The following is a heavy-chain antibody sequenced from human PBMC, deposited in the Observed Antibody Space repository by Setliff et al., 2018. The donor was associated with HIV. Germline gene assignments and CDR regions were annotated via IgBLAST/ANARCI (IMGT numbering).Heavy chain of an antibody. D-gene: IGHD3-16*01. Sequence: SETLSLTCTVSGGSISNFFWSWIRQPPGKGLEWIGYIYTSGSTSYNPSLRSRVTISLDTSKNRFSLKLNSVTAADTALYYGTRHPPSGIMSDHWGQGTLVTVSS. CDR1: GGSISNFF. J-gene: IGHJ5*02. CDR3: TRHPPSGIMSDH. V-gene: IGHV4-4*09. CDR2: IYTSGST.